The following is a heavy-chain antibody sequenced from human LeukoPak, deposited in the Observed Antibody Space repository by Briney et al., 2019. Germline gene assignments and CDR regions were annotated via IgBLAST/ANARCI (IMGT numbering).Heavy chain of an antibody. CDR3: ARGQWLAKYYFDY. V-gene: IGHV3-48*03. Sequence: GGSLRLSCAASGFTFSSYEMNWVRQAPGKGLEWVSYISSSGSTIYYADSVKGRFTISRDNAKNSLYLQMNSLRAEDTAVYYCARGQWLAKYYFDYWGQGTLVTVSS. CDR2: ISSSGSTI. D-gene: IGHD6-19*01. J-gene: IGHJ4*02. CDR1: GFTFSSYE.